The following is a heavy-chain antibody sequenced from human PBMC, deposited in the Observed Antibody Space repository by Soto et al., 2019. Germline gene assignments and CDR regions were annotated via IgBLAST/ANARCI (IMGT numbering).Heavy chain of an antibody. J-gene: IGHJ4*02. Sequence: QVQLVQSGAEVKKPGSSVKVSCKASGGTFNRHSISWVRQAPGQGLEWMGGIIPMFGKASYAQKFQGRVTITADESTNTVYMELSSLRSEDTAVYYCARDDTLYDSSAYYYLYWGQGTLVTVSS. CDR1: GGTFNRHS. D-gene: IGHD3-22*01. V-gene: IGHV1-69*01. CDR2: IIPMFGKA. CDR3: ARDDTLYDSSAYYYLY.